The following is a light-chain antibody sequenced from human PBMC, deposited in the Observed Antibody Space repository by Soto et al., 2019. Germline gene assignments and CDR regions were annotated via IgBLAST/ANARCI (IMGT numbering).Light chain of an antibody. Sequence: DVQMTQSPSTLSASVGDTVSITCRAGQSISNWLAWYQQKPGKAPKLLVYKASSLESGVPSRFSGSGSGTEFTHTISSLQPDDFATYYCQHSRAFGQGTKVEIK. J-gene: IGKJ1*01. CDR3: QHSRA. V-gene: IGKV1-5*03. CDR1: QSISNW. CDR2: KAS.